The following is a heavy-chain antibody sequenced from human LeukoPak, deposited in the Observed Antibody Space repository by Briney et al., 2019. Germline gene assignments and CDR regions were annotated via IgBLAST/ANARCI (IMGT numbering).Heavy chain of an antibody. CDR1: GFTFSSYW. CDR3: ARTGSGSYYVRDY. V-gene: IGHV3-7*03. J-gene: IGHJ4*02. Sequence: PGGSLRLSCAASGFTFSSYWMSWVRQAPGKGLEWVANIKQDGSGKYYVDSVKGRFTISRDNAKNSLYLQMNSLRAEDTAVYYCARTGSGSYYVRDYWGQGTPVTVSS. CDR2: IKQDGSGK. D-gene: IGHD3-10*01.